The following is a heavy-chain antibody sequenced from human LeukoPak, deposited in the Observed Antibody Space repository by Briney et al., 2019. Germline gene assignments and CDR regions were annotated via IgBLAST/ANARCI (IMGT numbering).Heavy chain of an antibody. Sequence: PGGSLRLSCAASGFTFSSYWMSWVRQAPGKGLEWVANIKQDGSEKYYVDSVKGRFTISRDNAKNSLYLQMNSLRAEDTAVYYCARDRYCSGGSCYQHNWLDPWGQGTLVTVSS. J-gene: IGHJ5*02. V-gene: IGHV3-7*01. CDR1: GFTFSSYW. CDR3: ARDRYCSGGSCYQHNWLDP. CDR2: IKQDGSEK. D-gene: IGHD2-15*01.